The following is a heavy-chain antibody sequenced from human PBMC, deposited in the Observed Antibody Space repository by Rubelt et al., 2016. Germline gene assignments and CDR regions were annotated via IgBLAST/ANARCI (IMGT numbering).Heavy chain of an antibody. D-gene: IGHD3-10*01. V-gene: IGHV1-24*01. CDR3: ATRSLWFGEIDRYFDY. CDR2: FDTEHGET. J-gene: IGHJ4*02. CDR1: GYTLTELS. Sequence: QVQLVQSGAEVKQPGASVKVSCKVSGYTLTELSMHWVRQAPGKGLKWMGGFDTEHGETIYAQKFQGRVTMTEETSTDTAYMELSSLRSEDTAVYYCATRSLWFGEIDRYFDYWGQGTLVTVSS.